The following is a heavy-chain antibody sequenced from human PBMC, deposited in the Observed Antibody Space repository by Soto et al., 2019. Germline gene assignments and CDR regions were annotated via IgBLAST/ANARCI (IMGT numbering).Heavy chain of an antibody. CDR3: AKDREGYCSSTSCLYYFDS. J-gene: IGHJ4*02. D-gene: IGHD2-2*01. CDR1: GFTLRICA. V-gene: IGHV3-23*01. Sequence: GLPLRLCWAASGFTLRICAIDGVRQAPGRGLEWVSTISNSGSTYCADAVKGRFTISRDISKNTLYLQMSSLRADDTALYYCAKDREGYCSSTSCLYYFDSWGQGTQVTVSS. CDR2: ISNSGST.